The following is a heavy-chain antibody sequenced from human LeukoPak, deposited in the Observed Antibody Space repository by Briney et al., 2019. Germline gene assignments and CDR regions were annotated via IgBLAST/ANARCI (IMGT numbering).Heavy chain of an antibody. CDR1: GGSISSYY. CDR2: IYYSGST. J-gene: IGHJ4*02. V-gene: IGHV4-59*01. D-gene: IGHD1-7*01. CDR3: AMNYYFDY. Sequence: NSSETLSLTCTVSGGSISSYYWSWIRQPPGKGLEWIGYIYYSGSTNYNPSLKSRVTISVDTSKNQFSLKLSSVTAADTAVYYCAMNYYFDYWGQGTLVTVSS.